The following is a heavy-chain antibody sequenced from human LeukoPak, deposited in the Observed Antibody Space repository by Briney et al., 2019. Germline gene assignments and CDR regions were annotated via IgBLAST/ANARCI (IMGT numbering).Heavy chain of an antibody. D-gene: IGHD4-23*01. CDR1: GGSISSYY. Sequence: SETLSLTCTVSGGSISSYYWNWIRQPPGKGLEWIGYIYTSGSTNYNPSLKSRVTISVDTSKNQFSLKLSSVTAADTAVYYCARWVSGGLPFDIWGQGTMVTVSS. J-gene: IGHJ3*02. CDR2: IYTSGST. V-gene: IGHV4-4*09. CDR3: ARWVSGGLPFDI.